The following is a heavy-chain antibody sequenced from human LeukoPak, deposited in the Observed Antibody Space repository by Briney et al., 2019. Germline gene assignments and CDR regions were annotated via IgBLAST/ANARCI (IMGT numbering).Heavy chain of an antibody. Sequence: GGSLRLSCAASGFTFSSYSMNWVRQAPGKGLEWVSYISSSSTIYYADSVKGRFTISRDNAKNSLYLQMNSLRAEDTAVYYCARDSIVGATLEHYYFDYWGQGTLVTVSS. CDR1: GFTFSSYS. J-gene: IGHJ4*02. CDR2: ISSSSTI. V-gene: IGHV3-48*04. CDR3: ARDSIVGATLEHYYFDY. D-gene: IGHD1-26*01.